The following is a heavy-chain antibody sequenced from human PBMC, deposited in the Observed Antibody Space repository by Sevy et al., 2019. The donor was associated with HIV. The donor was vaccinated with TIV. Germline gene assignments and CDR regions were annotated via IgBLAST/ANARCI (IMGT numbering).Heavy chain of an antibody. D-gene: IGHD3-3*02. Sequence: ASVKVSCKASGYTFTGYYMHWVRQAPGQGLEWMGWINPNSCGTNYAQKFQGRVTMTRDTSISTAYMELSRLRSDDTAVYYCARSISAGNPDAFDIWGQGTMVTVS. V-gene: IGHV1-2*02. CDR1: GYTFTGYY. CDR2: INPNSCGT. J-gene: IGHJ3*02. CDR3: ARSISAGNPDAFDI.